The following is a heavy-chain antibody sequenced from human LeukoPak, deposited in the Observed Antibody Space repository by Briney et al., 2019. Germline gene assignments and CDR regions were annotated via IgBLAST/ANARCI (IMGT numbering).Heavy chain of an antibody. D-gene: IGHD3-10*01. CDR2: INHSGST. CDR1: GVSFSGYY. Sequence: SETLSLTCAVYGVSFSGYYWSWLRQPPGKGLEWIGEINHSGSTNYNPSLKSRVTISVDTSKNQFSLKLSSVTAADTAVYYCARGFRYYGSGSYYNDWFDPWGQGTLVTVSS. V-gene: IGHV4-34*01. J-gene: IGHJ5*02. CDR3: ARGFRYYGSGSYYNDWFDP.